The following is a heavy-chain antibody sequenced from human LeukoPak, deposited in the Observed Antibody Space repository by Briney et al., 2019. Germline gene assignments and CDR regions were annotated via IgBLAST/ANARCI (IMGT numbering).Heavy chain of an antibody. J-gene: IGHJ5*02. CDR1: GFTFSSYG. D-gene: IGHD5-12*01. V-gene: IGHV3-30*03. CDR2: ISYDGSNK. Sequence: PGGSLRLSCAASGFTFSSYGMHWVRQAPGKGLEWVAVISYDGSNKYYTDSVKGRFTISRDNSKNTLYLQMNSLRAEDTAVYYCARDRAGLPFDPWGQGTLVTVSS. CDR3: ARDRAGLPFDP.